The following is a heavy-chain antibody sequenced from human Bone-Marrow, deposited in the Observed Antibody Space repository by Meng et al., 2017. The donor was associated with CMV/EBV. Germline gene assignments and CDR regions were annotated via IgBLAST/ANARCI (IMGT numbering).Heavy chain of an antibody. CDR1: GGSISSFY. D-gene: IGHD1-26*01. CDR3: ARVVGATTALDY. Sequence: SETLSLTCTVSGGSISSFYWSWIRQPPGKGLEWIGEINHSGSTNYNPSLKSRVTISVDTSKNQFSLKLSSVTAADTAVYYCARVVGATTALDYWGQGTRVTGSS. J-gene: IGHJ4*02. V-gene: IGHV4-34*01. CDR2: INHSGST.